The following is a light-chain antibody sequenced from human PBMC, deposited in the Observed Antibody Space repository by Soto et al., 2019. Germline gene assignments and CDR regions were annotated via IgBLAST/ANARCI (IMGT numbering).Light chain of an antibody. Sequence: IVLTQSPATLSLSPGERGTLSCRASQIVGSYLAWYQQKPGQAPRLLIYDTSNRATGIPARFSGSGSGTDFTLTISSLEPEDSAFYYCQQRRNLFTFGGGTKVEIK. CDR2: DTS. CDR3: QQRRNLFT. CDR1: QIVGSY. V-gene: IGKV3-11*01. J-gene: IGKJ4*01.